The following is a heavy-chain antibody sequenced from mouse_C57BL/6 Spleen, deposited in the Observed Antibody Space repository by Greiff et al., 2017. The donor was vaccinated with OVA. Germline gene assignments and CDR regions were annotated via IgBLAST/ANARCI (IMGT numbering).Heavy chain of an antibody. D-gene: IGHD1-1*01. J-gene: IGHJ2*01. CDR1: GYTFTDYY. Sequence: EVQLQQSGPELVKPGASVKISCKASGYTFTDYYMNWVKQSHGKSLEWIGDINPNNGGTSYNQKFKGKATLTVDKSSSTAYMELRSLTSEDSAVYYCAREGVITTVVSFDYWGQGTTLTVSS. V-gene: IGHV1-26*01. CDR3: AREGVITTVVSFDY. CDR2: INPNNGGT.